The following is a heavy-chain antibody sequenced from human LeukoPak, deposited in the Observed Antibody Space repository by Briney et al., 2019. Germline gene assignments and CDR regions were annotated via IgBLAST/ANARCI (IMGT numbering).Heavy chain of an antibody. CDR3: AELGITMIGGV. D-gene: IGHD3-10*02. CDR2: ISSSGSTI. J-gene: IGHJ6*04. V-gene: IGHV3-11*04. Sequence: GGSLRLSCAASGFTFSGFAMSWIRQAPGKGLEWVSYISSSGSTIYYADSVKGRFTISRDNAKNSLYLQMNSLRAEDTAVYYCAELGITMIGGVWGKGTTVTISS. CDR1: GFTFSGFA.